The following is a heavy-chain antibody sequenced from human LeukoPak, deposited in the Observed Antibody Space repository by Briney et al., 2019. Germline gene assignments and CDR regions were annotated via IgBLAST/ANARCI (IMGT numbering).Heavy chain of an antibody. CDR1: GFTFSSYA. V-gene: IGHV3-64*01. Sequence: GGSLRLSCAASGFTFSSYAMHWVRQAPGKGLEYVSAISSNGGSTYYANSVKGRFTISRDNSKNTLYLQMGSLRAEDMAVYYCARDLGCSSTSCYTSWFDPWGQGTLVTVSS. J-gene: IGHJ5*02. CDR3: ARDLGCSSTSCYTSWFDP. CDR2: ISSNGGST. D-gene: IGHD2-2*02.